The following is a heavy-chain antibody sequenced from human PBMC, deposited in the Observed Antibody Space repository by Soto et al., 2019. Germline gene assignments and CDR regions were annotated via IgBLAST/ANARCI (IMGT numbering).Heavy chain of an antibody. CDR2: IYWNDDK. D-gene: IGHD6-13*01. CDR1: GFSLSTSGVG. V-gene: IGHV2-5*01. CDR3: ALMRGASSSWYSNWFDP. J-gene: IGHJ5*02. Sequence: QITLKESGPTLVKPTQTLTLTCTFSGFSLSTSGVGVGWIRQPPGKALEWLALIYWNDDKRYSPSLKSRLTITKDTSKNRVVLTMTNMDPVDTATYYCALMRGASSSWYSNWFDPWGQGTLVTVSS.